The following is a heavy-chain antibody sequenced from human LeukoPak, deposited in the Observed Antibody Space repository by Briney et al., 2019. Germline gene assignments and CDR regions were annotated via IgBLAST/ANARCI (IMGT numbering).Heavy chain of an antibody. Sequence: GGSLRLSCAASGFSFSDYAMNWVRQAPGKGLEWVSSISGIGSTTNYADSVKGRSTISRDTSKDTVYLQMNSLRAEDTATYYCAKDRRGYSNTWYYFDDWGQGTLVTVSS. CDR1: GFSFSDYA. D-gene: IGHD6-13*01. CDR2: ISGIGSTT. J-gene: IGHJ4*02. V-gene: IGHV3-23*01. CDR3: AKDRRGYSNTWYYFDD.